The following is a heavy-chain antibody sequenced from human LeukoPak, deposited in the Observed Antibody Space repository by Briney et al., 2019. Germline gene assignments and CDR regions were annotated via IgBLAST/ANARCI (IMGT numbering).Heavy chain of an antibody. CDR2: INHSGST. J-gene: IGHJ6*02. D-gene: IGHD2-2*01. Sequence: SETLSLTCAVYGGSFSGYYWSWIRQPPGKGLEWIGEINHSGSTNYNPSLKSRVTISVDTSKNQFYLKLSSVTAADTAVYYCARDDCSSTSCYLGVGMDVWGQGTTVTVSS. CDR3: ARDDCSSTSCYLGVGMDV. CDR1: GGSFSGYY. V-gene: IGHV4-34*01.